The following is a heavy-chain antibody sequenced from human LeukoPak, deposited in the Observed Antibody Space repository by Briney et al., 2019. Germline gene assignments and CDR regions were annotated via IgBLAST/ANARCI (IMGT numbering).Heavy chain of an antibody. CDR1: GFTFSSYS. CDR3: ARDKYSSSSIPLDY. D-gene: IGHD6-6*01. Sequence: GGSLRLSCAASGFTFSSYSMNWVRQTPGKGLEWVSSISSSSSYIYYADSVKGRFTISRDNAKNSLYLQMNSLRAEDTAVYYCARDKYSSSSIPLDYWGQGTLVTVSS. CDR2: ISSSSSYI. V-gene: IGHV3-21*01. J-gene: IGHJ4*02.